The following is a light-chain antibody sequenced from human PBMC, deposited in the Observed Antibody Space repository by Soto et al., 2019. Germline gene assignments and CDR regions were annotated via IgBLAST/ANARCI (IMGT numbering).Light chain of an antibody. J-gene: IGKJ1*01. CDR3: QQSYSTPWT. Sequence: DIQMTQSPSSLSASVGDRVTITCRASQSIRSYLNWYQQKPGKAPKLLIYAASSLQSGVPSRFSCSGSGTDFTLTISSLQPEDFSTYYCQQSYSTPWTFGQGTKVEIK. CDR1: QSIRSY. V-gene: IGKV1-39*01. CDR2: AAS.